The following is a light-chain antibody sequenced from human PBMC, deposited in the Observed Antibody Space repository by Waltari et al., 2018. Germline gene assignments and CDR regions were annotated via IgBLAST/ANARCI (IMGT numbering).Light chain of an antibody. CDR1: QSVSSY. Sequence: DIVLTQSPATLSLSPGERATISCRASQSVSSYLAWYQQKPGQAPRLLIYDASNRATGIPARFSGSGSGTDFTITISSLEPEDFAVYFCQQRSNWPPVYTFGQGTKLDIK. J-gene: IGKJ2*01. V-gene: IGKV3-11*01. CDR2: DAS. CDR3: QQRSNWPPVYT.